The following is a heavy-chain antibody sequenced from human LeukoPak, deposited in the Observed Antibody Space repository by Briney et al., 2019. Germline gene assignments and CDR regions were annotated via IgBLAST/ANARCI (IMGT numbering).Heavy chain of an antibody. CDR3: TREYSSGWPFDF. V-gene: IGHV3-73*01. CDR1: GFTFSGSA. D-gene: IGHD6-19*01. CDR2: IRSKADTYAT. J-gene: IGHJ4*02. Sequence: PGGSLRLSCAASGFTFSGSAMHWVRQASGKGLEWVGRIRSKADTYATTYAASLKGRFTISRDDSRNRAYLQMSSLRTEDTAVYYCTREYSSGWPFDFWGQGTLVTVSS.